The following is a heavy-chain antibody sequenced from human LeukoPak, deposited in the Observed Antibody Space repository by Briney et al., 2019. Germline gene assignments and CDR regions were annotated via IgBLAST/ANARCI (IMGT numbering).Heavy chain of an antibody. J-gene: IGHJ4*02. Sequence: PSETLSLTCAVYGGSFSGYYWSWIRQSPGKGLESIGEINHSGSTNYNPSLKSRVTISVDTSMNQFSLKLSSVTAADTAVYYCARGIVRATRGLFDYWGQGSLVTVPS. D-gene: IGHD1-26*01. V-gene: IGHV4-34*01. CDR3: ARGIVRATRGLFDY. CDR1: GGSFSGYY. CDR2: INHSGST.